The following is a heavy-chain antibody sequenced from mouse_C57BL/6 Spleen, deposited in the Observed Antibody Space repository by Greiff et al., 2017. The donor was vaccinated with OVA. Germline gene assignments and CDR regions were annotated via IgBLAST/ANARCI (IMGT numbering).Heavy chain of an antibody. V-gene: IGHV1-69*01. J-gene: IGHJ2*01. CDR1: GYTFTSYW. D-gene: IGHD2-3*01. CDR3: ARGRLLHFDY. Sequence: QVQLQQPGAELVMPGASVKLSCKASGYTFTSYWMHWVKQRPGQGLEWIGEIDPSDSYTNYNQKFKGKSTLTVDKSSSTAYMQLSSLTSEDAAVYYCARGRLLHFDYWGQGTTLTVSS. CDR2: IDPSDSYT.